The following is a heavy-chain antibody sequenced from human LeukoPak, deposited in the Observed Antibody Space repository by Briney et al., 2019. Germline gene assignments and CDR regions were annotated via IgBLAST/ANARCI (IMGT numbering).Heavy chain of an antibody. V-gene: IGHV3-21*01. CDR2: ISSSSSYI. Sequence: GGSLRLSCAASGFTFSSYSMNWVRQAPGKGLEWVSSISSSSSYIYYADSVKGRFTISRDNAKNSLYPQMNSLRAEDTAVYYCLVPAANVDYWGQGTLVTVSS. CDR3: LVPAANVDY. J-gene: IGHJ4*02. D-gene: IGHD2-2*01. CDR1: GFTFSSYS.